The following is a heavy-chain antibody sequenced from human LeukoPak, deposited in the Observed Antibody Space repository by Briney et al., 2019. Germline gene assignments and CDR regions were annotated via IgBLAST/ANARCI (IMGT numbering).Heavy chain of an antibody. V-gene: IGHV1-8*01. CDR1: GYTFTSYD. D-gene: IGHD3-22*01. J-gene: IGHJ4*02. Sequence: ASVKLSCKASGYTFTSYDINWVRQATGQGLEWMGWMNPNSSNTGYAQKFQGRVTITRDTAKSTAYMELSNLRFEDTAVYYCARRSDYYDSSAYVYWGQGTLVTVSS. CDR2: MNPNSSNT. CDR3: ARRSDYYDSSAYVY.